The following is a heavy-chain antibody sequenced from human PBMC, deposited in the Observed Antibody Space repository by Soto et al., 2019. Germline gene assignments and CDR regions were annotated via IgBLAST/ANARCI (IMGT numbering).Heavy chain of an antibody. V-gene: IGHV3-23*01. J-gene: IGHJ6*03. Sequence: GGSLRLSCAASGFTFSSYAMSWVRQAPGKGLEWVSAISGSGGSTYYADSVKGRFTISRDNSKNTLYLQMNSLRAEDTAVYYCAKSEGGYCSSTSCPESPNYYYYMDVWGKGTTVTVSS. D-gene: IGHD2-2*03. CDR3: AKSEGGYCSSTSCPESPNYYYYMDV. CDR2: ISGSGGST. CDR1: GFTFSSYA.